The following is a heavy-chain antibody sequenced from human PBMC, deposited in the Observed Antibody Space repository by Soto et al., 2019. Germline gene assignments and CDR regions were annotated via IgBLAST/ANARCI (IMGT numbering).Heavy chain of an antibody. CDR2: ISYAGSNK. CDR3: AKDLGYDFWSGYYRKYYYYGMDV. J-gene: IGHJ6*02. V-gene: IGHV3-30*18. CDR1: GFTFSSYG. Sequence: QVQLVESGGGVVQPGRSLRLSCAASGFTFSSYGMHWVRQAPGKGLEWVAVISYAGSNKYYADSVKGRFTTSRDNSKNTLYLQMNSLRAEDTAVYYCAKDLGYDFWSGYYRKYYYYGMDVWGQGTTVTVSS. D-gene: IGHD3-3*01.